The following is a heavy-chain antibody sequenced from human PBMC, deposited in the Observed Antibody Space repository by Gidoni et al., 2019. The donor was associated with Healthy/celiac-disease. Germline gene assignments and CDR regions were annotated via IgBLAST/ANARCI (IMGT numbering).Heavy chain of an antibody. J-gene: IGHJ2*01. D-gene: IGHD3-22*01. Sequence: SSGSTIYYADSVKGRVTISMDNAKNSLYLQMNSLRAEDTAVYYCARVSLGIVVVSSYWYFDLWGRGTLVTVSS. CDR3: ARVSLGIVVVSSYWYFDL. V-gene: IGHV3-11*01. CDR2: SSGSTI.